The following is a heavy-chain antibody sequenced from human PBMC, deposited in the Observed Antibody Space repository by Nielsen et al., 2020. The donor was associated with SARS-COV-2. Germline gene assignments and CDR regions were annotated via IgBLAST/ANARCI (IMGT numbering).Heavy chain of an antibody. CDR3: VRVRDDGYYYDTGPFDY. Sequence: GESLKISCAASGFTFNTFAIHWVRQAPGKGLEWVAIISYDGTKTFYADSVKGRFTISRDNSKNTLYLQMDSLRVDDTAVYYCVRVRDDGYYYDTGPFDYWGQGTLVTVSS. V-gene: IGHV3-30-3*01. D-gene: IGHD3-22*01. CDR1: GFTFNTFA. J-gene: IGHJ4*02. CDR2: ISYDGTKT.